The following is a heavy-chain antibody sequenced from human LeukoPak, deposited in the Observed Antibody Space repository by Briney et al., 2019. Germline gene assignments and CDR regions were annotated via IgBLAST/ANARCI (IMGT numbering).Heavy chain of an antibody. Sequence: SETLSLTCAVYGGSFSGYYWSWIRQPPGKGLEWIGEINHSGSTNYNPSLKSRVTISVDKSKNQCSLKLSSVTAADTAVYYCARGSCSSTSCYSLSYYFDYWGQGTLVTVSS. D-gene: IGHD2-2*02. CDR3: ARGSCSSTSCYSLSYYFDY. J-gene: IGHJ4*02. CDR1: GGSFSGYY. V-gene: IGHV4-34*01. CDR2: INHSGST.